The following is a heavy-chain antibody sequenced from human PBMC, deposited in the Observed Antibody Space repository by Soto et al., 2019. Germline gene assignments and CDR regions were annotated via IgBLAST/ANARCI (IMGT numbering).Heavy chain of an antibody. CDR3: ARDTIPYYDILTGHFDY. D-gene: IGHD3-9*01. Sequence: ASVKVSCKASGYTFTSYAMHWVRQAPGQRLEWMGWINAGNGNTKYSQKFQGRVTITRDTSASTAYMELSSLRSEDTAVYYCARDTIPYYDILTGHFDYWGQGTLVTVSS. V-gene: IGHV1-3*01. CDR1: GYTFTSYA. CDR2: INAGNGNT. J-gene: IGHJ4*02.